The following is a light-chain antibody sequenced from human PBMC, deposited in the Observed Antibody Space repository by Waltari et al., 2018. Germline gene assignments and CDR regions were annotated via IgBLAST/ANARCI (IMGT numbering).Light chain of an antibody. Sequence: ENALTQSPATLSLSPGEAATLSCRAMQNVGNSLAWYQHKPGQAPRLLIYDAANRASGIPARFSGSGSGTDFTLTISSLEPDDFAVYYCQQRSNWHTFGQGTRLEIK. V-gene: IGKV3-11*01. J-gene: IGKJ2*01. CDR1: QNVGNS. CDR3: QQRSNWHT. CDR2: DAA.